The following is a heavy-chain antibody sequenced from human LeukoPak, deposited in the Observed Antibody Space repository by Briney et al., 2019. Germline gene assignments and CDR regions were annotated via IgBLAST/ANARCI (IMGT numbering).Heavy chain of an antibody. V-gene: IGHV1-46*01. D-gene: IGHD1-26*01. J-gene: IGHJ4*02. CDR2: TNPSGGST. CDR3: ARRGSYYDVDY. CDR1: GYTFTSYY. Sequence: ASVKVSCNASGYTFTSYYMHWVRQAPGQGLEWMGITNPSGGSTSYAQKFQGRVTMTRDTSTGTVYMELGSLRSEDTAVYYCARRGSYYDVDYWGQGTLVTVSS.